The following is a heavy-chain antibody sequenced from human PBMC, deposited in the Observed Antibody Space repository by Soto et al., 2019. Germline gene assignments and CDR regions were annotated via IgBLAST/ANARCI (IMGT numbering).Heavy chain of an antibody. D-gene: IGHD1-1*01. J-gene: IGHJ6*02. Sequence: GASVKVSCKASGGTFSSYAISWVRQAPGQGLEWMGGIIPIFGTANYAQKFQGRVTITADESTSTAYMELSSLRSEDAAVYYCARLIGTTGTTVSYYYYGMDVWGQGTTVTVS. CDR3: ARLIGTTGTTVSYYYYGMDV. CDR1: GGTFSSYA. V-gene: IGHV1-69*13. CDR2: IIPIFGTA.